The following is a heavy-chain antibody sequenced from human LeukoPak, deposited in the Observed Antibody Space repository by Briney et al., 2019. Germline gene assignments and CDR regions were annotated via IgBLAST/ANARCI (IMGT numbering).Heavy chain of an antibody. CDR3: ARDSSGRDY. D-gene: IGHD6-19*01. CDR1: GFTFSSYA. Sequence: PGGSLRLSCEVSGFTFSSYAMSWVRQAPGKGLEWVSAISGSGGSTYYADSVKGRFTISRDNAKNSLYLQMNSLRAEDTAVYYCARDSSGRDYWGQGTLVTVSS. J-gene: IGHJ4*02. V-gene: IGHV3-23*01. CDR2: ISGSGGST.